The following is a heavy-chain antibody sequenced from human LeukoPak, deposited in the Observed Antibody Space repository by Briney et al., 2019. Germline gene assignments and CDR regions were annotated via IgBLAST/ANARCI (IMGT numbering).Heavy chain of an antibody. CDR1: GFTFSSYE. D-gene: IGHD2-21*02. V-gene: IGHV3-48*03. Sequence: GGSVRLSCKASGFTFSSYEMNWVRQAPGKGLTWISYISTSGSITDYADSVKGRFTISRDNAHNSLYLKMTRLRAEDTAIYYCARDLSCGGDCYSNDAFDISGQGKIVTVSS. CDR2: ISTSGSIT. J-gene: IGHJ3*02. CDR3: ARDLSCGGDCYSNDAFDI.